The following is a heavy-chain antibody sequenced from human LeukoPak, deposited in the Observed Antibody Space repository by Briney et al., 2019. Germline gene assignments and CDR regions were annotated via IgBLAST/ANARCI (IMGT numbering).Heavy chain of an antibody. V-gene: IGHV3-33*01. J-gene: IGHJ4*02. CDR3: ARGLLWFGELSPTLDY. Sequence: PGGSLRLSCAASGFTFSSYGMHWVRQASGKGLEWVAVIWYDGSNKYYADSVKGRFTISRDNSKNTLYLQMNSLRAEDTAVYYCARGLLWFGELSPTLDYWGQGTLVTVSS. CDR1: GFTFSSYG. D-gene: IGHD3-10*01. CDR2: IWYDGSNK.